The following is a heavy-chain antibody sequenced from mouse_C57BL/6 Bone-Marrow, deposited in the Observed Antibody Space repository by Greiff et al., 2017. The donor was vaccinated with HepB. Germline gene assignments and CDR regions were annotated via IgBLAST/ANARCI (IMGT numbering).Heavy chain of an antibody. D-gene: IGHD2-10*02. CDR1: GFTFSDYG. V-gene: IGHV5-15*04. CDR2: ISNLAYSI. Sequence: DVKLVESGGGLVQPGGSLKLSCAASGFTFSDYGMAWVRQAPRKGPEWVAFISNLAYSIYYADTVTGRFTISRENAKNTLYLEMSSLRSEDTAMYYCARRYGNYAMDYWGQGTSVTVSS. CDR3: ARRYGNYAMDY. J-gene: IGHJ4*01.